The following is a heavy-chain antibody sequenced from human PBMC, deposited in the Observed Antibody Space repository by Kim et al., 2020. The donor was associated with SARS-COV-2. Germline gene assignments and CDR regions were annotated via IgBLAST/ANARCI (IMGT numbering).Heavy chain of an antibody. CDR1: GYTFTSYY. D-gene: IGHD3-10*01. Sequence: ASVKVSCKASGYTFTSYYMHWVRQAPGQGLEWMGIINPSGGSTSYAQKFQGRVTMTRDTSTSTVYMELSSLRSEDTAVYYCATTMVQGVMEVYWGQGTLVTVSS. J-gene: IGHJ4*02. CDR3: ATTMVQGVMEVY. V-gene: IGHV1-46*01. CDR2: INPSGGST.